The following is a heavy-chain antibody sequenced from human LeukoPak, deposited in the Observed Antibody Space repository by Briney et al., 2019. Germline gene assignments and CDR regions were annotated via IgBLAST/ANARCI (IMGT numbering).Heavy chain of an antibody. Sequence: ASVKVSCKASGGTFSSYAISWVRQAPGQGLEWMGGIIPIFGTANYAQKFQGRVTITADESTSTAYMELSSLRSEDTAVYYCAKHGITMVRGVPYYYYMDVWGKGTTVTASS. D-gene: IGHD3-10*01. CDR2: IIPIFGTA. V-gene: IGHV1-69*01. CDR1: GGTFSSYA. CDR3: AKHGITMVRGVPYYYYMDV. J-gene: IGHJ6*03.